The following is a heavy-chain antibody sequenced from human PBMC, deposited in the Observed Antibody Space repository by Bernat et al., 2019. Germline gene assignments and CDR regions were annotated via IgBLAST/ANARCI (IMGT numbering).Heavy chain of an antibody. J-gene: IGHJ4*02. CDR2: ISYDGSNK. CDR1: GFTFSSYG. CDR3: AKGSRGSYTVYFDY. D-gene: IGHD1-26*01. Sequence: QVQLVESGGGVVQPGRSLRLSCAASGFTFSSYGMHWVRQAPGKGLEGGAVISYDGSNKYYADSVTGRFTISRDNSKNTLYLQMNSLRAEDTAVYYCAKGSRGSYTVYFDYWGQGTLVTVSS. V-gene: IGHV3-30*18.